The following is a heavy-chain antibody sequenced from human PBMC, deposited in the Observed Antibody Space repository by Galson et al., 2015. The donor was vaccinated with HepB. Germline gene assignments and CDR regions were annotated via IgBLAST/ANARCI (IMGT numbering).Heavy chain of an antibody. CDR2: TYYRSKWYN. CDR3: ATLGPPLDY. CDR1: GDSVSSKSTA. J-gene: IGHJ4*02. Sequence: CAISGDSVSSKSTAWNWIRQSPLRGLEWLGGTYYRSKWYNNYAVSVKSRITIKPDTSKNQFSLQLNSVTPEDTAVYYCATLGPPLDYWGQGILVTVSS. V-gene: IGHV6-1*01.